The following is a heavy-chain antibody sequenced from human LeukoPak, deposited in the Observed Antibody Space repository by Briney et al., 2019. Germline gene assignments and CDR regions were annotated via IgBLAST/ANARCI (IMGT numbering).Heavy chain of an antibody. CDR2: ISWDGGST. Sequence: GGSLRLSCAASGFTFDDYAMHWVRQAPGKGLEWVSLISWDGGSTYYVDSVKGRFTISRDNAKNSLYLQMNSLRAEDTAVYYCAREGGITMVRGVIIVSTEPFDIWGQGTMVTVSS. J-gene: IGHJ3*02. CDR1: GFTFDDYA. CDR3: AREGGITMVRGVIIVSTEPFDI. D-gene: IGHD3-10*01. V-gene: IGHV3-43D*03.